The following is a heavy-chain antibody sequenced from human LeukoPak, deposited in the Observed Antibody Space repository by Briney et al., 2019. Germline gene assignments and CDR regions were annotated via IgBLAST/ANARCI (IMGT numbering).Heavy chain of an antibody. CDR2: IIPIFGTA. CDR3: ARMYNSNYQGFDS. CDR1: GGTFSSYA. V-gene: IGHV1-69*05. Sequence: VASVKVSCKASGGTFSSYAISWVRQAPGQGLEWMGGIIPIFGTANYAQKFQGRVSMTTDTSTGAAYMELRSLRSDDTAVYYCARMYNSNYQGFDSWGQGTLVTVSS. D-gene: IGHD1-7*01. J-gene: IGHJ4*02.